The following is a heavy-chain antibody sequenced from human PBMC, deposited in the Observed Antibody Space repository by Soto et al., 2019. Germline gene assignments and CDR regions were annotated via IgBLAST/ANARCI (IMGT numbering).Heavy chain of an antibody. CDR2: ISAYNGNT. J-gene: IGHJ4*02. CDR3: ARARSYCSGGSCQVNYFDY. D-gene: IGHD2-15*01. V-gene: IGHV1-18*01. CDR1: GYTFTSYG. Sequence: ASVKVACKASGYTFTSYGSSWVRQAPGQGLEWMGWISAYNGNTNYAQKLQGRVTMTTDTSTSTAYMELRSLRSDDTAVYYCARARSYCSGGSCQVNYFDYWGQGTLVTVSS.